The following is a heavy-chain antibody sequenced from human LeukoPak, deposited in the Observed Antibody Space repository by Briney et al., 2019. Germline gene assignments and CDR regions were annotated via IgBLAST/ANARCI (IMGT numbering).Heavy chain of an antibody. CDR2: ISNSGSNK. CDR3: AWDYGGIFY. Sequence: PGRSLRLSCAASGFTFSSYGMHWVRQAPGKGLEWVAAISNSGSNKYYADSVKGRFTISRDNSKNTLYLQMNSLRAEDTAVYYCAWDYGGIFYWGEGTLVSVSS. V-gene: IGHV3-30*03. D-gene: IGHD4-23*01. CDR1: GFTFSSYG. J-gene: IGHJ4*02.